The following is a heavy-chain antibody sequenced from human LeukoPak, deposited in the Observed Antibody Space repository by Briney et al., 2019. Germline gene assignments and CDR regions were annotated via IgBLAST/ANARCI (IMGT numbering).Heavy chain of an antibody. J-gene: IGHJ4*02. CDR1: GYTFTSYD. CDR3: ARGPYDFWSGYYTLEFDY. V-gene: IGHV1-8*03. D-gene: IGHD3-3*01. CDR2: MNTNSGNT. Sequence: PSVKVSCKASGYTFTSYDNNWVRQATAQGLEWMGWMNTNSGNTSYSQTFQGRVSITRNTAISTTYMELNSMRLEDTDAYYCARGPYDFWSGYYTLEFDYWGQGTLVTVSS.